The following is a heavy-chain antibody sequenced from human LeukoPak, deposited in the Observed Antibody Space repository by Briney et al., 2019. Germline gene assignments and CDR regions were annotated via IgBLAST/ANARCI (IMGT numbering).Heavy chain of an antibody. CDR2: INPNGGGT. Sequence: ASVTVSCKASGYTFTGFYIHWVRQAPGQGPEWMGWINPNGGGTNYAQKFQGRVTITRDTSISTVYMELSRLKSDDTAVYYCARLDVHYSFENWGRGTLVTVSS. CDR1: GYTFTGFY. CDR3: ARLDVHYSFEN. V-gene: IGHV1-2*02. J-gene: IGHJ4*02.